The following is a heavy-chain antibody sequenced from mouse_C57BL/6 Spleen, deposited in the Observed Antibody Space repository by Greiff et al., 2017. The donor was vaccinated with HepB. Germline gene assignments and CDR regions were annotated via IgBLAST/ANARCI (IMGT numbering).Heavy chain of an antibody. J-gene: IGHJ2*01. CDR3: AREKIYYDYFEGYFDY. CDR2: IDPNSGGT. Sequence: QVQLQQSGAELVKPGASVKLSCKASGYTFTSYWMHWVKQRPGRGLEWIGRIDPNSGGTKYNEKFKSKATLTVDKPSSTAYMQLSSLTSEDSAVYYCAREKIYYDYFEGYFDYWGQGTTLTVSS. CDR1: GYTFTSYW. D-gene: IGHD2-4*01. V-gene: IGHV1-72*01.